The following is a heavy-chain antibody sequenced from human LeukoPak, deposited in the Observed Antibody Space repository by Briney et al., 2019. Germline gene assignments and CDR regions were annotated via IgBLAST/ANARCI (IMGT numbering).Heavy chain of an antibody. CDR2: IYHSGST. D-gene: IGHD1-26*01. CDR3: ARGGGVGATNYYFDY. V-gene: IGHV4-38-2*02. J-gene: IGHJ4*02. CDR1: GYSISSGYY. Sequence: SETLSLTCTVSGYSISSGYYWGWIRQPPGKGLEWSGSIYHSGSTYYNPSLKSRVTISVDTSKNQFSLKLSSVTAADTAVYYCARGGGVGATNYYFDYWGQGTLVTVSS.